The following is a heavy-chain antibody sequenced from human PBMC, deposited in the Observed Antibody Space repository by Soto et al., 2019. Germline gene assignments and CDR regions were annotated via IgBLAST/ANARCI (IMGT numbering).Heavy chain of an antibody. D-gene: IGHD1-7*01. V-gene: IGHV1-3*05. Sequence: QVQLVQSGAEEKKPGASVKVSCKASGYTFSTYAIHWVRQAPGQGLEWMGWINPDNGNAKYSQKFQGRLTITRDTSATTPYMGGRSLRSEATAVYPCAGMAGTHWGRGALVTVST. J-gene: IGHJ1*01. CDR3: AGMAGTH. CDR1: GYTFSTYA. CDR2: INPDNGNA.